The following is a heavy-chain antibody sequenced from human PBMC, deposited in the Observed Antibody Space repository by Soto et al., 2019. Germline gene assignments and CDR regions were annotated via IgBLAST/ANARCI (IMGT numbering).Heavy chain of an antibody. V-gene: IGHV3-23*01. CDR1: GFTFVSYA. CDR2: ISGSGGST. D-gene: IGHD4-17*01. Sequence: PGGSLRLSCGASGFTFVSYAMTWVRQAPGKGLEWVSSISGSGGSTYYADSVKGRFTISRDNSKNTLHLQMNSLRAEDTAVYYCICREDYGAHMWYDPWGQGTLVTVSS. J-gene: IGHJ5*02. CDR3: ICREDYGAHMWYDP.